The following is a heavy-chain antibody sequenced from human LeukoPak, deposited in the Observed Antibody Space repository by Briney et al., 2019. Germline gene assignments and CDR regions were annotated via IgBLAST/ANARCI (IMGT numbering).Heavy chain of an antibody. CDR3: AKDMVDRGYSSGWYEGWYFDL. V-gene: IGHV3-9*01. Sequence: GGSLRLSCAASGFTFDDYAMHWVRQAPGKGLEWVSGISWNSGSIGYADSVKGRFTISRDNAKNSLYLQMNSLRAEDTALYYCAKDMVDRGYSSGWYEGWYFDLWGRGTLVTVSS. J-gene: IGHJ2*01. D-gene: IGHD6-19*01. CDR2: ISWNSGSI. CDR1: GFTFDDYA.